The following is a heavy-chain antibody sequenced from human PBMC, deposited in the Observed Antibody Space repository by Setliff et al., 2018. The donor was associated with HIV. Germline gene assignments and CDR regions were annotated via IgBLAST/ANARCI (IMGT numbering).Heavy chain of an antibody. CDR3: ARETVRSGHPSEAGFDF. D-gene: IGHD6-19*01. Sequence: SETLSLTCTVSAYSIRNGYYWGWIRQSPGKGLEWIGTLYYDGNTYYNPSLKSRVTMSVDTSKNQFSLNLNSVTAADTAVYYCARETVRSGHPSEAGFDFWGQGALVTVSS. J-gene: IGHJ4*02. CDR1: AYSIRNGYY. CDR2: LYYDGNT. V-gene: IGHV4-38-2*02.